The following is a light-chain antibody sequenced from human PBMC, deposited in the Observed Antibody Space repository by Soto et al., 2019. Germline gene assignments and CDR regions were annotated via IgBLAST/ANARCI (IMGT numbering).Light chain of an antibody. CDR1: QSVSNRY. J-gene: IGKJ1*01. Sequence: DIVLTQSPGTLSLSPGEGATLSCWASQSVSNRYLAWYQQKPGQAPRLLIYGASSRATGIPDRFSGSGSGTDFTLTISRLEPEDFAVYYCHQYGSSPWTFGHGTKVEIK. V-gene: IGKV3-20*01. CDR2: GAS. CDR3: HQYGSSPWT.